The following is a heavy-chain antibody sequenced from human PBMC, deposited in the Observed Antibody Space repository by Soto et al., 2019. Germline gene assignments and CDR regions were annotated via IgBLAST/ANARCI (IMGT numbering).Heavy chain of an antibody. D-gene: IGHD3-9*01. V-gene: IGHV3-11*01. CDR1: GFTFSDWY. CDR2: ISYSDHVI. CDR3: ARFGHYFDNDDYWGVLDH. J-gene: IGHJ5*02. Sequence: QVQLVESGGGLVKPGGSLRLSCAASGFTFSDWYMTWIRQAPGKGLEWISYISYSDHVIKYADSVKGRFTISRDNTKKSVFLQMNSLRDEDTAVYYCARFGHYFDNDDYWGVLDHWGQGTLVTVSS.